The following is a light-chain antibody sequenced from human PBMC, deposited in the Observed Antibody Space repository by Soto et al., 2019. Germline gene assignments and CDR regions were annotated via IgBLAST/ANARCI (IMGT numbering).Light chain of an antibody. V-gene: IGLV2-14*03. CDR2: DVS. CDR1: SSDVGRYNY. CDR3: NSYTTSSTYV. J-gene: IGLJ1*01. Sequence: QSVLNQPASVSGSPGQSITISCTGTSSDVGRYNYVSWYQHHPGKAPKLIFYDVSNRPSGVSERFSVSKSGYTASLTISGLQAEDEADYYCNSYTTSSTYVFGTGTKVTVL.